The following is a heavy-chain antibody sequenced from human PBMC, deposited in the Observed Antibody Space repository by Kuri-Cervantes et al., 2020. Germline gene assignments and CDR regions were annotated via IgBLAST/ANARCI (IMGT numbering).Heavy chain of an antibody. J-gene: IGHJ2*01. CDR1: GGSISSGDYY. D-gene: IGHD3-10*01. V-gene: IGHV4-30-4*01. CDR3: ARHSPHYYGSGSYSNHWYFDL. Sequence: SETLSLTCTVSGGSISSGDYYWSWIRQPPGKGLEWIGYIYYSGSTYYNPSLKSRVTISVDTSKNQFSLKLSSVTAADTAVYYCARHSPHYYGSGSYSNHWYFDLWGLGTLVTVSS. CDR2: IYYSGST.